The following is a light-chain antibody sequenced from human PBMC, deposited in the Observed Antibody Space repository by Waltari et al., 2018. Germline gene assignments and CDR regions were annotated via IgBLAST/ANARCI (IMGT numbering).Light chain of an antibody. J-gene: IGLJ1*01. CDR2: EDV. Sequence: SYDLIQSPSVSVSPGQTATITCSGDELEKKYVCWYHQKPGQSPVLVSYEDVRRPSGNPQRFSGSNSGNTATLTISGTQPMDEADYYCQAWDSGVAGVFGTGTKVTVL. V-gene: IGLV3-1*01. CDR3: QAWDSGVAGV. CDR1: ELEKKY.